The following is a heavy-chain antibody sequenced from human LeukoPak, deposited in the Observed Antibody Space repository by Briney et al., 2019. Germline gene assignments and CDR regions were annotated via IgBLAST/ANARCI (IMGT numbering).Heavy chain of an antibody. Sequence: GGSLRLSCAASGFTFSSYAMSWVRQAPGKGLEWVSTISGSSRSTYYADSVKGRFTISRDNSKNTLYLQMNSLRTEDTAVYYCAKAEGYDILTGLDYWGQGTLVTVSS. V-gene: IGHV3-23*01. CDR2: ISGSSRST. J-gene: IGHJ4*02. D-gene: IGHD3-9*01. CDR1: GFTFSSYA. CDR3: AKAEGYDILTGLDY.